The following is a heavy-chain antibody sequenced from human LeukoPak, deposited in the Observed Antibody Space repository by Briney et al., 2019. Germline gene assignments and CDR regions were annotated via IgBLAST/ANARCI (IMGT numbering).Heavy chain of an antibody. CDR1: GLSLSTSG. CDR2: ISIRGRPI. Sequence: HPGGSLRLSCVDSGLSLSTSGINWVRQAPGKGLEWISYISIRGRPIYYADSVKGRFTISRDNAKNSLYLQMNSLRAEDTAVYYCTTLVVAATTSFDYWGQGTLVTVSS. V-gene: IGHV3-48*01. D-gene: IGHD2-15*01. CDR3: TTLVVAATTSFDY. J-gene: IGHJ4*02.